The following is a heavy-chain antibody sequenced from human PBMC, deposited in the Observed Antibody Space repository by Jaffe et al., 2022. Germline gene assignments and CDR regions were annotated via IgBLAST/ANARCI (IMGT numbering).Heavy chain of an antibody. D-gene: IGHD3-10*01. Sequence: QVQLQESGPGLVKPSETLSLTCAVSGYSISSGYYWGWIRQPPGKGLEWIGSIYHSGSTYYNPSLKSRVTISVDTSKNQFSLKLSSVTAADTAVYYCARDLGYGSFYFDYWGQGTLVTVSS. V-gene: IGHV4-38-2*02. J-gene: IGHJ4*02. CDR1: GYSISSGYY. CDR2: IYHSGST. CDR3: ARDLGYGSFYFDY.